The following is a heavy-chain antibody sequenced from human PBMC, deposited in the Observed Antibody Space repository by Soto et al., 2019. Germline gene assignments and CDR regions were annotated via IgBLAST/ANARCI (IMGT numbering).Heavy chain of an antibody. CDR3: VRTHGDYETSYNWFDP. CDR2: ISYDGSNK. CDR1: GFTFSSYA. J-gene: IGHJ5*02. V-gene: IGHV3-30-3*01. D-gene: IGHD4-17*01. Sequence: GGSLRLSCAASGFTFSSYAMHWVRQAPGKGLEWVAVISYDGSNKYYADSVKGRFTISRDNSKNTLYLQMNSLRAEDTAVYYCVRTHGDYETSYNWFDPWGQGTLVTVSS.